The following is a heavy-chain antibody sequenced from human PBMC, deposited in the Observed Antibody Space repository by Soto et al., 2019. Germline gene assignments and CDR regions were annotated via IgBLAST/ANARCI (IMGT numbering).Heavy chain of an antibody. CDR1: GLTISGKKY. D-gene: IGHD1-1*01. Sequence: DVQLVESGGGLFQPGESLRLSCAAFGLTISGKKYVAWVRQAPGKGLEWVSALYDLDGSFYADSVNGRFTTSSDSSKTTVYLQLNDLSPDDTAVYYCATWHEREHAYDVWGQGTTVTVSS. CDR2: LYDLDGS. J-gene: IGHJ3*01. V-gene: IGHV3-53*01. CDR3: ATWHEREHAYDV.